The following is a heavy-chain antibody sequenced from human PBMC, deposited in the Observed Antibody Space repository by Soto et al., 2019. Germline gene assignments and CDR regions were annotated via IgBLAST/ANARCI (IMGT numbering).Heavy chain of an antibody. CDR1: GFTFSNAW. V-gene: IGHV3-15*07. CDR3: TTLTMLLVHDDC. D-gene: IGHD3-22*01. Sequence: EVQLVESGGGLVKPGGSLRLSCAASGFTFSNAWMNWVRQAPGKGLEWVGRIKSKTDGGATDYAAPVKGRFTISRDDSKNTLYLQMNSLKTEDTAVYYCTTLTMLLVHDDCWGQGTLVTVSS. CDR2: IKSKTDGGAT. J-gene: IGHJ4*02.